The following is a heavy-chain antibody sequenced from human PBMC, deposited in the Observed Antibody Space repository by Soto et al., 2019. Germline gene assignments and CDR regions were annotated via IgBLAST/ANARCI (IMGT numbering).Heavy chain of an antibody. CDR2: IDWDDDK. J-gene: IGHJ6*02. V-gene: IGHV2-70*11. Sequence: SGPTLVNPTQTLTLTCTFSGFSLSTSGMCVSWIRQPPGKALEWLARIDWDDDKYYSTSLKTRLTISKDTSKNQVVLTMTIMDPVDTATYYCARDNSYYDFWSGYYYYGMDVWGQGTTVTVSS. CDR1: GFSLSTSGMC. D-gene: IGHD3-3*01. CDR3: ARDNSYYDFWSGYYYYGMDV.